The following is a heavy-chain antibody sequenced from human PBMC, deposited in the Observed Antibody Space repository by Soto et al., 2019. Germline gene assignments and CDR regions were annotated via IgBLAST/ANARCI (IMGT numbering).Heavy chain of an antibody. CDR1: GGSFSGYY. Sequence: SETLSLTCAVYGGSFSGYYWSWIRQPPGKGLEWIGEINHSGSTNYNPSLKSRVTISVDTSKNQFSLKLSSVTAADTAVYYCASQGYYVFDYWGQGALVTVSS. CDR2: INHSGST. CDR3: ASQGYYVFDY. V-gene: IGHV4-34*01. D-gene: IGHD3-10*02. J-gene: IGHJ4*02.